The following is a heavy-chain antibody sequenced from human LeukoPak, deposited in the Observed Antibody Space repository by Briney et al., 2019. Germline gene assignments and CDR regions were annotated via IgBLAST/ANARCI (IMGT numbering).Heavy chain of an antibody. V-gene: IGHV4-4*07. CDR3: ARNYYDTNGYYSGFDY. CDR2: IYSSGSA. Sequence: SETLSLTCIVSGGSISSYSWSWIRQPAGKGLEWIGRIYSSGSANYNPSLKSQVSMSVDTSKNQFSLKLSSVTAADTAMYYCARNYYDTNGYYSGFDYWGQGTLVTVS. CDR1: GGSISSYS. D-gene: IGHD3-22*01. J-gene: IGHJ4*02.